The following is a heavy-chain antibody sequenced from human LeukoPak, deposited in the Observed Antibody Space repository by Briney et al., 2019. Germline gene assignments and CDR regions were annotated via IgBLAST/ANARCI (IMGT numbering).Heavy chain of an antibody. D-gene: IGHD3-3*01. V-gene: IGHV3-74*01. J-gene: IGHJ4*02. CDR1: GFTFSSSW. CDR2: INSDGSST. Sequence: GGSLRLSCAASGFTFSSSWRHWVRQAPGKGLVWVSRINSDGSSTNYADSVKGRFTISRDNAQNTLYLQMHSLRAEDTAVYYCAREGRGGYYGFDYWGQGTLVTVSS. CDR3: AREGRGGYYGFDY.